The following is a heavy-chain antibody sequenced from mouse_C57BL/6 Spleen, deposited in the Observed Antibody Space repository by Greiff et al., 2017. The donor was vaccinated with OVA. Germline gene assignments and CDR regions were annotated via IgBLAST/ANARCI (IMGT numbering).Heavy chain of an antibody. CDR2: INPYNGGT. Sequence: EVQLQQSGPVLVKPGASVKMSCKASGYTFTDYYMNWVKQSHGKSLEWIGVINPYNGGTSYNQKFKGKATLTVDKSSSTAYMELNSLTSEDSAVYYCARKEVYDGYYDDYWGQGTTLTVSS. V-gene: IGHV1-19*01. CDR3: ARKEVYDGYYDDY. CDR1: GYTFTDYY. J-gene: IGHJ2*01. D-gene: IGHD2-3*01.